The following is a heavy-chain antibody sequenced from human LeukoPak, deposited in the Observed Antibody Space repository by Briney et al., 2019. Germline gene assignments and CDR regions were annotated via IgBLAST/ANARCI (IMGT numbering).Heavy chain of an antibody. D-gene: IGHD3-16*01. CDR3: ARRGDGNSYYDY. CDR1: GDSVSNNIAS. J-gene: IGHJ4*02. CDR2: TYYLSHWVR. Sequence: SRTLSLTCAISGDSVSNNIASWDWIRQSPSRGLEWLGRTYYLSHWVRDYAESVRSRITINPDTSKNQFSLLLNSVRPGDSAVYFCARRGDGNSYYDYWGQGILVTVSS. V-gene: IGHV6-1*01.